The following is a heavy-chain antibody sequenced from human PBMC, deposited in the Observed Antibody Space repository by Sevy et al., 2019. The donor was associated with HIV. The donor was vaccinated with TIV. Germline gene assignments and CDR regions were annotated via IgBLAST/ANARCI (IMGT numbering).Heavy chain of an antibody. CDR2: ISSTSTYI. J-gene: IGHJ5*02. D-gene: IGHD3-22*01. Sequence: GGSMRLSCGASGFTFNTYNFNWVRQAPGKGLECVSSISSTSTYIYYADSVRGRFTISRDNSKHTLYLQMNSLRAEDTAVYYCATYYYDSSGYYSAGWFDPWGQGTLVTVSS. CDR1: GFTFNTYN. CDR3: ATYYYDSSGYYSAGWFDP. V-gene: IGHV3-21*04.